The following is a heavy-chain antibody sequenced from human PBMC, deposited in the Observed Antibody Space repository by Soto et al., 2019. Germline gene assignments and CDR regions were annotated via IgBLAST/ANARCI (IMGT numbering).Heavy chain of an antibody. CDR3: ARVERGTATTVVDAFDI. J-gene: IGHJ3*02. CDR2: MSHSGGT. CDR1: GGFVSSGSYY. Sequence: QVQLQQWGAGLLKPSETLSLTCAVYGGFVSSGSYYWSWIRQPPGKGLEWIGEMSHSGGTHFNPSLQSRVTISVATSKTQFSLKMSSVTAAETALYYCARVERGTATTVVDAFDIWGPGTMVTVSS. V-gene: IGHV4-34*01. D-gene: IGHD1-1*01.